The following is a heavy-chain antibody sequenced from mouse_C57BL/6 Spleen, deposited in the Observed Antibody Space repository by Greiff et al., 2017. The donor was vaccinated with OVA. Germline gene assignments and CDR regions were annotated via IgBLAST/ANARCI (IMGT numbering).Heavy chain of an antibody. J-gene: IGHJ3*01. D-gene: IGHD2-13*01. CDR2: IYPGDGDT. CDR3: ANGEGVAY. V-gene: IGHV1-82*01. CDR1: GYAISSAW. Sequence: QVQLKESGPELVKPGASVKISCKASGYAISSAWMNWVKQRPGEGLEWIGRIYPGDGDTNYNGKFKGKATLTADKSSSTAYMQLSSLTSEDSAVYFCANGEGVAYWGQGTLVTVSA.